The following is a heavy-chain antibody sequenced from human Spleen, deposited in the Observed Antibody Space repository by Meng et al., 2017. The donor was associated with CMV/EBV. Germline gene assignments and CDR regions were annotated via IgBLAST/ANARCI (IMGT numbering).Heavy chain of an antibody. V-gene: IGHV3-7*01. J-gene: IGHJ4*02. CDR1: EFTFSGYT. CDR3: AGDQLLWFGELSF. Sequence: GESLKISCAASEFTFSGYTMNWVRQAPGRGLEWVANIKQDGTEKYYVDSVKGRFTISRDNAKNSLYLQMSSLRAEDSAVYYCAGDQLLWFGELSFWGQGTPVTVSS. CDR2: IKQDGTEK. D-gene: IGHD3-10*01.